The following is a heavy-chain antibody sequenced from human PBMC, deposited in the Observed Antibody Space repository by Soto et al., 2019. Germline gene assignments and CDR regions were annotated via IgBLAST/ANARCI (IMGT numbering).Heavy chain of an antibody. V-gene: IGHV4-30-4*01. CDR2: IHDTATT. Sequence: QVQLQESGPGLVKPSQTLSLTCTVSGGSISSDDYYWSWIRQPPGKGLEWIGDIHDTATTSYSPSHKSRLTLSVATSKNQFSLTLRSVTAADTAVYFCASQYYDFSSGAWDFWGQGILVTVSS. D-gene: IGHD3-3*01. CDR1: GGSISSDDYY. J-gene: IGHJ4*02. CDR3: ASQYYDFSSGAWDF.